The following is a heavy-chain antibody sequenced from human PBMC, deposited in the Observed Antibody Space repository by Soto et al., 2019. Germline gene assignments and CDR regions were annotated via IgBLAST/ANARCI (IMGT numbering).Heavy chain of an antibody. Sequence: ESGGVLVQPGGSLRLSCVASGFTFDSHWMHWVRQAPGEGLVWVSRIKTDGYAAAYADSGKGRFTISRDNTKNTVYLQMNSLRGEDTAVYFCVRESGVAADCWGQGTLVTVSS. CDR3: VRESGVAADC. D-gene: IGHD6-19*01. V-gene: IGHV3-74*01. J-gene: IGHJ4*02. CDR2: IKTDGYAA. CDR1: GFTFDSHW.